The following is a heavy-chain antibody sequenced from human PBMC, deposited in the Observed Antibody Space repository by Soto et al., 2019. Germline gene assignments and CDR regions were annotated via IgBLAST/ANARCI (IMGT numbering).Heavy chain of an antibody. V-gene: IGHV3-23*01. Sequence: PGGSRRRSCVGSGFTFGNYAMSWVRQAPGKGLEWVSSITGIDGRTYYADSVKGRFTISRDNPKNTLYLQMNNLRAEDTAMFYCAKDRGPYCSGGICYPPSWFDPWGQGTQVTVSS. CDR1: GFTFGNYA. J-gene: IGHJ5*02. CDR2: ITGIDGRT. CDR3: AKDRGPYCSGGICYPPSWFDP. D-gene: IGHD2-15*01.